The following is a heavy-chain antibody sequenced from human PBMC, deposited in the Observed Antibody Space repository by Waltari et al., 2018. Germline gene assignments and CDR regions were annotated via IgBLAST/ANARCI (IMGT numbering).Heavy chain of an antibody. CDR2: MNPNSGNK. V-gene: IGHV1-8*03. D-gene: IGHD3-10*01. CDR3: ARGGLELRGEDY. Sequence: QVQLVQSGAEVKKPGASVKVSCKASGYTFPSYYINWVRQAAGHGLEWMGWMNPNSGNKAYAKKFQGRVTITRNTSISTAYMELSSLRSEDTAVYYCARGGLELRGEDYWGQGTLVTVSS. CDR1: GYTFPSYY. J-gene: IGHJ4*02.